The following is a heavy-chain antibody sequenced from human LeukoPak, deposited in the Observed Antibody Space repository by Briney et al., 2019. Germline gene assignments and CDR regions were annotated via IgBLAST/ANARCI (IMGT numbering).Heavy chain of an antibody. CDR2: IYYSGSA. V-gene: IGHV4-61*01. CDR3: ARRYCSGGSCYSSFDY. Sequence: SETLSLTCTVSGGSVSNGSYYWSWIRQPPGEGLECIGYIYYSGSANYNPSLKSRVTISVDTSKNQFSLKLSSVTAADTAVYYCARRYCSGGSCYSSFDYWGQGTLVTVSS. CDR1: GGSVSNGSYY. J-gene: IGHJ4*02. D-gene: IGHD2-15*01.